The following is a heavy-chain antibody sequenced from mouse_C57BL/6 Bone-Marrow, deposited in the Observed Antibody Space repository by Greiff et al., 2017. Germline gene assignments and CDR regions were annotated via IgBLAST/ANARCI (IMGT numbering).Heavy chain of an antibody. CDR3: ARAPNWVYFDY. V-gene: IGHV1-63*01. J-gene: IGHJ2*01. Sequence: QVQLQQSGAELVRPGTSVKMSCTASGYTFTNYWIGWAKQRPGHGLEWIGDIYPGGGYTNYNEKFKGKATLTADKASSTAYMQFSSLTSEDSAIYYCARAPNWVYFDYWGQGTTLTVSS. D-gene: IGHD4-1*01. CDR2: IYPGGGYT. CDR1: GYTFTNYW.